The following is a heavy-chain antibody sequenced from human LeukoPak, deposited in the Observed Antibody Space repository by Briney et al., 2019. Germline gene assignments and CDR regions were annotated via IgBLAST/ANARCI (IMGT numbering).Heavy chain of an antibody. D-gene: IGHD3-22*01. CDR3: ARDLGYYDIDPQGAFDI. CDR2: ISHRVSDV. J-gene: IGHJ3*02. Sequence: KPGGSLRLSCAASGFTFSDYYMSWIRQAPGKGLEWVSYISHRVSDVQYADSVKGRFTISRDNARNSLYLQMNSLRAEDTAVYYCARDLGYYDIDPQGAFDIWGQGTMVTVSS. V-gene: IGHV3-11*04. CDR1: GFTFSDYY.